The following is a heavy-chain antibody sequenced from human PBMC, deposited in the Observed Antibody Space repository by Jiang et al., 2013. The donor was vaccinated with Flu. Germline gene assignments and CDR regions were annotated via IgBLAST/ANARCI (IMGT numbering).Heavy chain of an antibody. D-gene: IGHD5-24*01. J-gene: IGHJ4*02. CDR1: GFTFSSYS. Sequence: LLESGGGLVKPGGSLRLSCAASGFTFSSYSMNWVRQAPGKGLEWVSSISSSSSYIYYADSVKGRFTISRDNAKNSLYLQMNSLRAEDTAVYYCARDGKMATDQVEHFDYWGRGTLVTV. CDR3: ARDGKMATDQVEHFDY. V-gene: IGHV3-21*01. CDR2: ISSSSSYI.